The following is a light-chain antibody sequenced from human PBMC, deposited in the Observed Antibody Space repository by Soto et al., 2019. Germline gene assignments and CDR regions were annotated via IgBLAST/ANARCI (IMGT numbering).Light chain of an antibody. CDR2: GAS. Sequence: IVLTQSPGTLSLSPGERATLSCRASQSVTNNYLAWYQQKLGQAPRLLMYGASRRATGIPDRFSGSGSGTDFTLTIRRLEPEDFAVYYCQQYGRSPTCGQGTRLEIK. CDR1: QSVTNNY. V-gene: IGKV3-20*01. CDR3: QQYGRSPT. J-gene: IGKJ5*01.